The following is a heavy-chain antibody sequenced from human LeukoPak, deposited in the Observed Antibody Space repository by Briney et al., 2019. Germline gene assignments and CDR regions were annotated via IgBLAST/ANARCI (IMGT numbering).Heavy chain of an antibody. CDR2: IYYSGNT. CDR1: GGSISSGGFC. D-gene: IGHD6-19*01. J-gene: IGHJ3*02. Sequence: SETLSLTCTVSGGSISSGGFCWSWIRQYPGKGLEWIGHIYYSGNTNYNLSLKSRVSMSVDTSKNQISLKLSSVTAADTAVYHCARDLRGWGYAFDIWGQGTMVTVSS. CDR3: ARDLRGWGYAFDI. V-gene: IGHV4-31*03.